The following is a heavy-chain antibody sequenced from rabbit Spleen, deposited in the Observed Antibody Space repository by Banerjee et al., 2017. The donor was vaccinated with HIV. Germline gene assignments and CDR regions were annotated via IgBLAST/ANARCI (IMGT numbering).Heavy chain of an antibody. Sequence: QSLEESGGDLVKPGASLTLTCKASGLDLTTRYWICWVRQAPGKGLEWIGYIDPIFHLSTYATWVNGRFTISRDNAQNTVFLQMTSLTAADTATYFCVREVAAKFGLWGPGTLVTVS. CDR2: IDPIFHLST. V-gene: IGHV1S40*01. J-gene: IGHJ4*01. CDR1: GLDLTTRYW. D-gene: IGHD4-1*01. CDR3: VREVAAKFGL.